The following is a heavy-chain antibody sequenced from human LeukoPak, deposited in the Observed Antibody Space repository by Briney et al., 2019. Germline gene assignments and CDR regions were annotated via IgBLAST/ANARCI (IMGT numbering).Heavy chain of an antibody. D-gene: IGHD3-22*01. J-gene: IGHJ4*02. V-gene: IGHV3-33*01. CDR3: ARDSAPYYYDSSGYYQDY. CDR1: GFTFSSYG. Sequence: GGSLRLSCAASGFTFSSYGIHWVRQAPGKGLEWVAVIWYDGSNKYYADSVKGRFTISRDNSKNTLYLQMNSLRAEDTAVYYCARDSAPYYYDSSGYYQDYWGQGTLVTVSS. CDR2: IWYDGSNK.